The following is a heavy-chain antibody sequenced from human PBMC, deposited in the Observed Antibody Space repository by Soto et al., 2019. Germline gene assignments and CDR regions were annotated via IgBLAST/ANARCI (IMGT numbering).Heavy chain of an antibody. CDR1: GFTFSSYA. V-gene: IGHV3-30-3*01. CDR2: ISYDGSNK. Sequence: GGSLRLSCAASGFTFSSYAMHWVRQAPGKGLEWVAVISYDGSNKYYADSVKGRFTISRDNSKNTLYLQMNSLRAEDTAVYYCARDGPYSSSWIDTLVDPYNWFDPWGQGTLVTVSS. D-gene: IGHD6-13*01. J-gene: IGHJ5*02. CDR3: ARDGPYSSSWIDTLVDPYNWFDP.